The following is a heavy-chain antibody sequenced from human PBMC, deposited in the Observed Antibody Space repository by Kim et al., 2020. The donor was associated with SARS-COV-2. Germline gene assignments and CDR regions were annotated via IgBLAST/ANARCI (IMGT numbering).Heavy chain of an antibody. J-gene: IGHJ4*02. Sequence: YAECVKGQFTISTDNSNNTLYLQMHSLRAEDTAVYYCAKDRGLRSTTSNYWGQGTLVTVSS. CDR3: AKDRGLRSTTSNY. V-gene: IGHV3-23*01. D-gene: IGHD3-10*02.